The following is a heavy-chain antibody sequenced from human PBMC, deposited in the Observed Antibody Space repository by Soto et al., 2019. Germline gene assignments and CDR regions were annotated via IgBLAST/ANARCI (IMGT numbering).Heavy chain of an antibody. D-gene: IGHD6-13*01. CDR2: ISGDGGST. V-gene: IGHV3-43*02. CDR3: AKGSIAAAGFDY. CDR1: GFTFDDYA. J-gene: IGHJ4*02. Sequence: GGSLRLSCAASGFTFDDYAMHWVRQAPGKGLEWVSLISGDGGSTYYADTVKGRFTISRDNSKNSLYLQMNSLRTEDTDLDYCAKGSIAAAGFDYWGQGTLVTVSS.